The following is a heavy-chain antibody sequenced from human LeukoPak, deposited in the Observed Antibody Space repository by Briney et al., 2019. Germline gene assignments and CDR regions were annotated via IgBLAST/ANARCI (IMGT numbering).Heavy chain of an antibody. CDR2: ISGSGGST. CDR3: ARAASGYSSGGYFDL. V-gene: IGHV3-23*01. D-gene: IGHD6-19*01. Sequence: GGSLRLSCAASGFTFSSYAMSWVRQAPGKGLEWVSAISGSGGSTYYADSVKGRFTISRDNAKTSLYLQMNSLRAEDTAVYYCARAASGYSSGGYFDLWGRGTLVTVSS. CDR1: GFTFSSYA. J-gene: IGHJ2*01.